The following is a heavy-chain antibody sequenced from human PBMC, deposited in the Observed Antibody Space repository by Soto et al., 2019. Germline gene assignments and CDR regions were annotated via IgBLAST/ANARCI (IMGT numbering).Heavy chain of an antibody. J-gene: IGHJ6*03. CDR3: ATDIVVIDNYYMDV. CDR1: GWTFSSYG. Sequence: GGSLRLSCAASGWTFSSYGMSWVRQAPGKGLVWVSRISGGGSSTSYADSVKGRFTISRDNAKNTLYLQMNSLRAEDTAVYYCATDIVVIDNYYMDVWGKGTTVTVSS. D-gene: IGHD2-15*01. CDR2: ISGGGSST. V-gene: IGHV3-74*01.